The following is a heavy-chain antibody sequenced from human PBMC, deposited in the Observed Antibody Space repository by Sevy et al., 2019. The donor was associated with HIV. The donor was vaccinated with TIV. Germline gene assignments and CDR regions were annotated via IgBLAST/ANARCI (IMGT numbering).Heavy chain of an antibody. Sequence: GGSLRLSCAASGFTFSSYGMHWVRQAPGKGLEWVAVISYDGSNKYYADSVKGRFTISRDNSKNTLYLQMNSLRAEDTAVYYCAEPQGELLHAFDIWGQGTMVTVSS. D-gene: IGHD1-26*01. CDR1: GFTFSSYG. CDR3: AEPQGELLHAFDI. J-gene: IGHJ3*02. V-gene: IGHV3-30*18. CDR2: ISYDGSNK.